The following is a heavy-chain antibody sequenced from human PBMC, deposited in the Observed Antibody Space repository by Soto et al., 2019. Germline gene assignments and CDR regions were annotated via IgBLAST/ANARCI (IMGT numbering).Heavy chain of an antibody. CDR3: AKRNPAASSRLGFDY. V-gene: IGHV3-23*01. D-gene: IGHD6-13*01. CDR2: ISGSGGST. CDR1: GFTFSSYA. Sequence: EVQLLESGGGLVQPGGSLRLSCAASGFTFSSYAMSWVRQAPGKGLEWDSAISGSGGSTYYEDPEKGRFTISRDNTKNTLHMQMTAMRAEDTAVYYCAKRNPAASSRLGFDYWGQGPLVTVSS. J-gene: IGHJ4*02.